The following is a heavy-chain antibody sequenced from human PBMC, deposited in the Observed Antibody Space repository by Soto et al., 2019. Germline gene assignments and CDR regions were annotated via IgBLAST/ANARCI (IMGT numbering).Heavy chain of an antibody. CDR2: IWYDGSNK. D-gene: IGHD5-18*01. CDR1: GFTFSSYG. J-gene: IGHJ6*02. CDR3: ARDSESWIQLWSGRSRWAGMDV. V-gene: IGHV3-33*01. Sequence: PGGSLRLSCAASGFTFSSYGMHWVRQAPGKGLEWVAVIWYDGSNKSYADSVKGRFTISRDNSKNTLYLQMNSLRAEDTAVYYCARDSESWIQLWSGRSRWAGMDVWGQGTTVTVSS.